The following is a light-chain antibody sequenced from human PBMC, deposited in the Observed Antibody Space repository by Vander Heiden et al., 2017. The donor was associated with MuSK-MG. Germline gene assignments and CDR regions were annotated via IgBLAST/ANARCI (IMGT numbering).Light chain of an antibody. CDR2: SNN. CDR1: SSNIGSNT. V-gene: IGLV1-44*01. Sequence: QSVLTQPPSASWTPGQRVTISCSGSSSNIGSNTVNWYQQLPGTAHKLLIYSNNQRPSGVPDRFSGSKSGTSASLAISGLQSEDEADYYCAAWDDSLNVVFGGGTKLTVL. J-gene: IGLJ2*01. CDR3: AAWDDSLNVV.